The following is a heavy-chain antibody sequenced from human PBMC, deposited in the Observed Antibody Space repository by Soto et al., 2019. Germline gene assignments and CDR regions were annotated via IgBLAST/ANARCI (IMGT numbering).Heavy chain of an antibody. CDR1: GFTFSSYW. D-gene: IGHD4-17*01. CDR3: ARENDYGDYVY. CDR2: IKQDGSEK. Sequence: PGGSLRLSCAASGFTFSSYWMSWVRQAPGKGLEWVANIKQDGSEKYYVDSVKGRFTISRDNAKNSLYLQMNSLRAEYTAVYYCARENDYGDYVYWGQGTLVTVSS. V-gene: IGHV3-7*01. J-gene: IGHJ4*02.